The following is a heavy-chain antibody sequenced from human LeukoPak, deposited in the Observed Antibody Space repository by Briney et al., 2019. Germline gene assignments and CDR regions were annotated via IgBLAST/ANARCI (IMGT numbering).Heavy chain of an antibody. Sequence: GGSLRLFCGVSGFTFRTFVMHWVRQAPGKGLECAAVISYDGNNKYYADSVKGRFTISRDNSKNTLYLQMNSLRAEDTAVYYCARDWRGVTVGFIKPRFDYWGQGALVTVSS. CDR3: ARDWRGVTVGFIKPRFDY. CDR1: GFTFRTFV. J-gene: IGHJ4*02. V-gene: IGHV3-30*04. D-gene: IGHD3-3*01. CDR2: ISYDGNNK.